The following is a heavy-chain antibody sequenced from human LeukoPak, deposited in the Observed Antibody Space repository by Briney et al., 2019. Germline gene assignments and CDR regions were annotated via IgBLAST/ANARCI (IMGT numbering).Heavy chain of an antibody. D-gene: IGHD3-3*01. CDR2: ISSSGSTI. Sequence: GGSLRLSCAASGFTFSDYYMSWIRQAPGKGLEWVSYISSSGSTIYYADSVKGRFTISRDNAKNSLYLQMNSLRAEDTAVYYCARSPQRFLEWPRVAWWFDPWGQGTLVTVSS. CDR1: GFTFSDYY. V-gene: IGHV3-11*04. J-gene: IGHJ5*02. CDR3: ARSPQRFLEWPRVAWWFDP.